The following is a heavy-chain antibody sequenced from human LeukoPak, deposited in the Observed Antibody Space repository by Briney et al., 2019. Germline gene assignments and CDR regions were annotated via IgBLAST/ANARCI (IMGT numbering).Heavy chain of an antibody. D-gene: IGHD3-10*01. CDR3: ARRLHDSGSYSADY. Sequence: AGGSLRLSCAPSGFTFSSFDMHWVRQRPDKGLEWVAFIKFDGSQKYYADSVRGRFTVSRYNSRNMLYLQLDSLRDDDTAVYYCARRLHDSGSYSADYWGQGTLVTGSS. V-gene: IGHV3-30*02. CDR1: GFTFSSFD. J-gene: IGHJ4*02. CDR2: IKFDGSQK.